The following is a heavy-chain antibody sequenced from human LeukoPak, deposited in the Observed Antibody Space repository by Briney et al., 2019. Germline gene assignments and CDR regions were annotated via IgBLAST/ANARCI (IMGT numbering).Heavy chain of an antibody. Sequence: SVTVSCTASGGTFSSYAISWVRQAPGQGLEWMGGIIPIFVTANNAQKFQGRVTITAAKTTTTAYMKLSSLRSEDTAVYYCARIRLGYCSSTSCLPLGFDPWGQGTLVTVSS. J-gene: IGHJ5*02. V-gene: IGHV1-69*06. CDR3: ARIRLGYCSSTSCLPLGFDP. CDR1: GGTFSSYA. D-gene: IGHD2-2*01. CDR2: IIPIFVTA.